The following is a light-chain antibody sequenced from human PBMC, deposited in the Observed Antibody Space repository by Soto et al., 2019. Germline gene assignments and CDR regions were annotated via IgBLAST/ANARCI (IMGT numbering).Light chain of an antibody. J-gene: IGLJ2*01. V-gene: IGLV2-14*02. Sequence: QSALTQPASVSGSPGQSITISCTGTSSDVGTYNLVSWYQQHPGKAPKLMIYEVSYRPSGVSNRFSGSKSGNTASLTISGLQAEDEADYFCSSYTSSNTLTFGGGTQLTVL. CDR2: EVS. CDR3: SSYTSSNTLT. CDR1: SSDVGTYNL.